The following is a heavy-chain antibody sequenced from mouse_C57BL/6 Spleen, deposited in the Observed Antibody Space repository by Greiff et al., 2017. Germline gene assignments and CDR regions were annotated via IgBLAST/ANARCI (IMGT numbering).Heavy chain of an antibody. V-gene: IGHV1-19*01. J-gene: IGHJ2*01. Sequence: EVQLQQSGPVLVKPGASVKMSCKASGYTFTDYYMNWVKQSHGKSLEWIGVINPYNGGTSYNQKFKGKATLTVDKSSSTAYMELNSLASEDSAVYYCARQGAYDGYYSDYWGQGTTLTVSS. D-gene: IGHD2-3*01. CDR1: GYTFTDYY. CDR3: ARQGAYDGYYSDY. CDR2: INPYNGGT.